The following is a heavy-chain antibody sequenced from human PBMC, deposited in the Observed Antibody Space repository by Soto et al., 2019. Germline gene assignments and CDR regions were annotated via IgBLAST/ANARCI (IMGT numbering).Heavy chain of an antibody. CDR2: INAGNGNT. CDR3: ARGGGSSGYGWYYYYGMDV. D-gene: IGHD3-22*01. V-gene: IGHV1-3*01. J-gene: IGHJ6*02. Sequence: SVKVSCKASGYTFTSYAMHWVRQAPGQRLEWMGWINAGNGNTKYSQKFQGRVTITRDTSASTAYMELSSLRSEDTAVYYCARGGGSSGYGWYYYYGMDVWGQGTTVTVS. CDR1: GYTFTSYA.